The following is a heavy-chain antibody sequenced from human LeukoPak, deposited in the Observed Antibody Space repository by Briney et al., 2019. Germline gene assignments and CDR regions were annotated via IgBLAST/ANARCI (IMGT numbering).Heavy chain of an antibody. V-gene: IGHV1-2*02. CDR3: ARDGMVRGGDFDY. CDR1: GYTFTGYY. J-gene: IGHJ4*02. Sequence: ASVTVSCKASGYTFTGYYMHWVRQAPGQGLEWMGWINPNSGGTNYAQKFQGRVTMTRDTSISTAYMELSRLRSDDTAVYYCARDGMVRGGDFDYWGQGTLVTVSS. CDR2: INPNSGGT. D-gene: IGHD3-10*01.